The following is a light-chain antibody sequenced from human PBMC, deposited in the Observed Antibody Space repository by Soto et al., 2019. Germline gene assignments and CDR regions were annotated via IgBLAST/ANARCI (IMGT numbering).Light chain of an antibody. J-gene: IGLJ2*01. CDR1: NSNIGRND. CDR2: SND. CDR3: AAWDDTLRARV. Sequence: QSVLAQPPSASGTPGQRVTISCSGSNSNIGRNDVTWYQQVPGTAPQCLIYSNDQRPSGAPDRISGSRSGTSASLAISGLQSGDEAEYYCAAWDDTLRARVFGGGTKLTVL. V-gene: IGLV1-44*01.